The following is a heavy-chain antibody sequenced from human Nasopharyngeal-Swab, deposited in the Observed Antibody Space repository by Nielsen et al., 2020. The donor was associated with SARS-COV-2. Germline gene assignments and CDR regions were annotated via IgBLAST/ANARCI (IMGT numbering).Heavy chain of an antibody. CDR2: IYYSGST. J-gene: IGHJ4*02. D-gene: IGHD3-10*02. Sequence: SETLSLNCTVSGGSISSYYWSWIRQPPGKGLEWIGYIYYSGSTNYNPSLKSRVTISVDTSKNQFSLKLSSVTAADTAVYYCARGLFIDYWGQGTLVTVSS. CDR1: GGSISSYY. CDR3: ARGLFIDY. V-gene: IGHV4-59*13.